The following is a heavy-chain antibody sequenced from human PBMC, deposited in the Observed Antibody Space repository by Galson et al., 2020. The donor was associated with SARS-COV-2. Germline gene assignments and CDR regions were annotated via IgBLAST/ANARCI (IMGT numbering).Heavy chain of an antibody. CDR3: ARAGYSSTWTLVDAFEV. V-gene: IGHV3-30*03. CDR2: ISTDGNNQ. CDR1: GFTFSNFG. Sequence: GESLKISCAASGFTFSNFGMHWVRQAPGKGLEWVAVISTDGNNQYDADSVKGRFTISRDNSKNTLYLQMNSLRPEDTAVYFCARAGYSSTWTLVDAFEVWGRGTLVTVAS. J-gene: IGHJ3*01. D-gene: IGHD6-13*01.